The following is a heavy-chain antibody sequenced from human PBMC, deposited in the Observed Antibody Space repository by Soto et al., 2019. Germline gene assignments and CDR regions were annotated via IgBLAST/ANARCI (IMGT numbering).Heavy chain of an antibody. D-gene: IGHD6-13*01. Sequence: ASVKVSCKASGYTFTSYAMHWVRQAPGQRLEWMGWINAGNGNTKYSQKFQGRVTISRDTSASTAYMELSSLRSEDTAVYYCARVYSSSWYYYYYYGMDVWGQGTTVTVSS. V-gene: IGHV1-3*01. CDR3: ARVYSSSWYYYYYYGMDV. J-gene: IGHJ6*02. CDR1: GYTFTSYA. CDR2: INAGNGNT.